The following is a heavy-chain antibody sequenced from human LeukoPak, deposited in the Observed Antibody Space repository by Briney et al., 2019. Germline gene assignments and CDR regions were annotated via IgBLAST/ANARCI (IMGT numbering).Heavy chain of an antibody. CDR3: ARSSPPETFDY. D-gene: IGHD6-6*01. CDR1: GGSISSGGYY. Sequence: PSETLSLTCTVSGGSISSGGYYWSWLRQHPGQGLEWIGYIYYSGSTYYNPSLKSRVTISVDTSKNQFSLKLSSVTAADTAVYYCARSSPPETFDYWGQGTLVTVSS. CDR2: IYYSGST. J-gene: IGHJ4*02. V-gene: IGHV4-31*03.